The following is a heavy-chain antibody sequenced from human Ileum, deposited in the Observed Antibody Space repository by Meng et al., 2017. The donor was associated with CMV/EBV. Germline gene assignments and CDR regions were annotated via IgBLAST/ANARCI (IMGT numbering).Heavy chain of an antibody. J-gene: IGHJ4*02. Sequence: FTFSSYAMSWVRQAPGKALEWVSLISGTGDNTYYVDSVKGRFTISRDNSENMLYLQVNSLRAEDTALYYCAKVTIPVAGAGGYHFDYWGQGILVTVSS. CDR3: AKVTIPVAGAGGYHFDY. CDR1: FTFSSYA. CDR2: ISGTGDNT. D-gene: IGHD6-13*01. V-gene: IGHV3-23*01.